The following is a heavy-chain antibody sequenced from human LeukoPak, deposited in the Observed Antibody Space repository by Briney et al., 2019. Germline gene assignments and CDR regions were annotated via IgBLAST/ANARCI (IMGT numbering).Heavy chain of an antibody. V-gene: IGHV3-30*18. D-gene: IGHD1-26*01. CDR3: AKEAPMGGHGSFFDY. CDR1: GFTFSSYG. J-gene: IGHJ4*02. CDR2: ISYDGSNK. Sequence: GGSLRLSCAASGFTFSSYGMHWVRQAPGKGLEWVAVISYDGSNKYYADSVKGRFTISRDNSKNTLYLQMNSLRAEDTAVYYCAKEAPMGGHGSFFDYWGQGTLVTVSS.